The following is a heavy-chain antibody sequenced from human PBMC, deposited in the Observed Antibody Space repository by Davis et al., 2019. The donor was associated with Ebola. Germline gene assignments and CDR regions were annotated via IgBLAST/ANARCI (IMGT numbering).Heavy chain of an antibody. D-gene: IGHD3-10*01. J-gene: IGHJ4*02. Sequence: ASVKVSCKASGYTFTDYLMRWVRQAPGQGLEWMGLINPSIGNTSLAQKFQGRVTLTRDTSITTAYMELSGLRSDDSAVYFCAREGSLEVLDWGQGTLITVSS. CDR2: INPSIGNT. CDR1: GYTFTDYL. V-gene: IGHV1-2*02. CDR3: AREGSLEVLD.